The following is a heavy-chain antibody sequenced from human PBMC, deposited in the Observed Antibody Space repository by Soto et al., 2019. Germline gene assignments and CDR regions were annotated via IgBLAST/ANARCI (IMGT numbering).Heavy chain of an antibody. V-gene: IGHV3-30-3*01. CDR1: GFTFSSYA. CDR2: ISYDGSNK. J-gene: IGHJ6*02. CDR3: ARENSSWFYYYYYGMDV. Sequence: SLRLSCAASGFTFSSYAMHWVRQAPGKGLEWVAVISYDGSNKYYADSVKGRFTISRDNSKNTLYLQMNSLRAEDTAVYYCARENSSWFYYYYYGMDVWGQGTTVTVSS. D-gene: IGHD6-13*01.